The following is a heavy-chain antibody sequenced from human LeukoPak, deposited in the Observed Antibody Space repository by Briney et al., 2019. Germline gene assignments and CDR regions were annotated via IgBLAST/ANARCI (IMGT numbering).Heavy chain of an antibody. CDR2: ISSSGSTI. CDR3: ARAPGYYYDSSGYYADY. D-gene: IGHD3-22*01. J-gene: IGHJ4*02. Sequence: GGSLRLSCAASGYTFSSYEMNWVRQAPGKGLEWVSYISSSGSTIYYADSVKGRFTISRDNAKNSLYLQMNSLRAEDTAVYYCARAPGYYYDSSGYYADYWGQGTLVTVSS. V-gene: IGHV3-48*03. CDR1: GYTFSSYE.